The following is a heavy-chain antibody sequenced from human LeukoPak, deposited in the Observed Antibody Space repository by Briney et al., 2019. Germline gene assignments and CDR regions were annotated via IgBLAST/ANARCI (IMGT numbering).Heavy chain of an antibody. Sequence: PSETLSLTCAVYGGSFSGYYWSWIRQPPGKGLEWIGEINHSGSTNYNPSLKSRVTISVDTSKNQFSLKLSSVTAADTAVYYCARGRGEHPPGGLLWFGGVQSPTYYFDYWGQGTLVTVSS. J-gene: IGHJ4*02. CDR3: ARGRGEHPPGGLLWFGGVQSPTYYFDY. D-gene: IGHD3-10*01. V-gene: IGHV4-34*01. CDR1: GGSFSGYY. CDR2: INHSGST.